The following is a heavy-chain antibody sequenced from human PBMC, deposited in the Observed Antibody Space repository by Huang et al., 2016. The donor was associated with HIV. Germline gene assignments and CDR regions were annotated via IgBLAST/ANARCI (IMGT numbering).Heavy chain of an antibody. Sequence: EVQLLESGGDLVQPGGSLRLSCAASGFTFSIYGMTWVRQAPGKGLEWVSTNRGGDNNTYYADSVKGRFTISRDKSKNTLYLQIHSLGAEDTAIYYCAKGRTTVAKAFDYWGQGTLVTVSS. J-gene: IGHJ4*02. CDR3: AKGRTTVAKAFDY. D-gene: IGHD4-17*01. CDR1: GFTFSIYG. CDR2: NRGGDNNT. V-gene: IGHV3-23*01.